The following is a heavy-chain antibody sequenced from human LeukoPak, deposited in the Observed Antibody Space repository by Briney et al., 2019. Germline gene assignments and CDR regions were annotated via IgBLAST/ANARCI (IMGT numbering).Heavy chain of an antibody. J-gene: IGHJ4*02. Sequence: GGSLRLSCTASGFPFSDYSMNWVRQAPGKGLEWISYIGISSGNTKYADSVKGRCTISADNARNSLYLQMNSLRVEDTAVYYCARDHNYAFDNWGQGTLVSVSS. D-gene: IGHD1-1*01. CDR2: IGISSGNT. V-gene: IGHV3-48*04. CDR1: GFPFSDYS. CDR3: ARDHNYAFDN.